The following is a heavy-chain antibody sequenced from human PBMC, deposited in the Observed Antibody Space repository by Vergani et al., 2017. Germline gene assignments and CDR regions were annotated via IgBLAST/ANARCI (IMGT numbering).Heavy chain of an antibody. CDR3: ARGGQIVPAAISLYYYYGMDV. CDR2: IYTSGST. V-gene: IGHV4-61*02. CDR1: GGSISSGSYY. Sequence: QVQLPESGPGLVKPSQTLSLTCTVSGGSISSGSYYWSWIRQPAGKGLEWIGRIYTSGSTNYNPSLKSRVTISVDTSKNQFSLKLSSVTAADTAVYYCARGGQIVPAAISLYYYYGMDVWGQGTTVTVSS. J-gene: IGHJ6*02. D-gene: IGHD2-2*01.